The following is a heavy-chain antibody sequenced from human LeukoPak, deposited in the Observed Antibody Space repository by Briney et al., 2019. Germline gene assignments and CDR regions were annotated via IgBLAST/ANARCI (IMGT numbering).Heavy chain of an antibody. J-gene: IGHJ4*02. D-gene: IGHD4-23*01. V-gene: IGHV3-74*01. CDR1: GFTFSSYW. CDR3: ARGRPHGNDY. Sequence: GGFQRLSCAASGFTFSSYWMNWVRQAPGKGLVWVSRIASDGSSTTYADSVKGRFSISRDNAKNTLYLQMNSLRVEDTAVYYCARGRPHGNDYWGQGTLVTVSS. CDR2: IASDGSST.